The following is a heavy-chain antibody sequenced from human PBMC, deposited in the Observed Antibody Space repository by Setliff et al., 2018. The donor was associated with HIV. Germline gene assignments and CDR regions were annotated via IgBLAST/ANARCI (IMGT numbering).Heavy chain of an antibody. Sequence: ASVKVSCKASGYSFSSYGIGWVRLAPGQGLEWMGWMSTDNGNTNYAQKVQGRVTMTTDTGTRTAYMELRSLRSEDTAVYYCARGYSIALGWFDPWGQGTLVTVSS. V-gene: IGHV1-18*01. CDR3: ARGYSIALGWFDP. CDR2: MSTDNGNT. D-gene: IGHD6-13*01. J-gene: IGHJ5*02. CDR1: GYSFSSYG.